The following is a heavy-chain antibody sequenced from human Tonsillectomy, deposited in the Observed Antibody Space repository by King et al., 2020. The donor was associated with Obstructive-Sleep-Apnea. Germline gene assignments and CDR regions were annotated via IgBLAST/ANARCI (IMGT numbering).Heavy chain of an antibody. J-gene: IGHJ4*02. Sequence: VQLVESGGGLVQPGGSLRLSCAASGFTFSSYSLHCVRQAPGKGLEWLSYISSGGTTIYFADSVQGRFTISRANAKNSLSLQINSLSAEDTAVYFCAREGGYYDSSGYAPIFDYWGQGTLVTVSS. CDR1: GFTFSSYS. CDR3: AREGGYYDSSGYAPIFDY. V-gene: IGHV3-48*03. CDR2: ISSGGTTI. D-gene: IGHD3-22*01.